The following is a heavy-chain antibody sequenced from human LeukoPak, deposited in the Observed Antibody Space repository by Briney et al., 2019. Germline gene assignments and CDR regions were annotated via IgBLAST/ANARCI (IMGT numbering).Heavy chain of an antibody. D-gene: IGHD3-22*01. CDR2: IYYSGST. Sequence: SETLSLTCTVSGGSISSYYWSWIRQPPGKGLEWIGYIYYSGSTNYNPSLKSRVTISVDTSKNQFSLKLSSVTAADTAVYYCARGGITSDYYDSSGYYYWYFDLWGRGTLVTVSS. CDR1: GGSISSYY. CDR3: ARGGITSDYYDSSGYYYWYFDL. V-gene: IGHV4-59*01. J-gene: IGHJ2*01.